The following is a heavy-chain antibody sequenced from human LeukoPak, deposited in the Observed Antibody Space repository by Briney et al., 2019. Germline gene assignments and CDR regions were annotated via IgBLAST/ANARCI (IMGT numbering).Heavy chain of an antibody. CDR1: GGTFSSYA. CDR2: IIPIFGTA. D-gene: IGHD1-1*01. J-gene: IGHJ6*03. V-gene: IGHV1-69*13. CDR3: ASPLLWSNSLGYYMDV. Sequence: SVKVSCKASGGTFSSYAISWVRQAPRQGLEWMGGIIPIFGTANYAQKFQGRVTITADESTSTAYMELSSLRSEDTAVYYCASPLLWSNSLGYYMDVWGKGTTVTVSS.